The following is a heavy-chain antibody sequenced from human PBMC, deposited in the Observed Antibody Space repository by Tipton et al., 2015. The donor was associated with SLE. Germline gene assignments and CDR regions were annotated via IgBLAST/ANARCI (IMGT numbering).Heavy chain of an antibody. Sequence: TLSLTCTVSGDSLIGSHWPWIRQPAGKGLEWIGRIYNGGSTNYNPSLQSRLSMSVDTSKNQMSLKLNSVTAADTGVYYCARTNRGCFDYWGQGTLVTVSS. CDR3: ARTNRGCFDY. D-gene: IGHD2-8*01. J-gene: IGHJ4*02. CDR2: IYNGGST. CDR1: GDSLIGSH. V-gene: IGHV4-4*07.